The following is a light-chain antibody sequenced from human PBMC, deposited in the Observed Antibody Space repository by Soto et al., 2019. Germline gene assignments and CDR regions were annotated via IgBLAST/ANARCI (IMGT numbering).Light chain of an antibody. Sequence: QSALTQPRSVSGSPGQSVTISWTGTSSDVGGYNYVSWYQQHPGKAPKLLIYDVSKRPSGVPDRFSGSKSGNTASLTISGLQAEDEADYYCCSYAGNYILVFGGGTKLTVL. J-gene: IGLJ2*01. CDR3: CSYAGNYILV. V-gene: IGLV2-11*01. CDR2: DVS. CDR1: SSDVGGYNY.